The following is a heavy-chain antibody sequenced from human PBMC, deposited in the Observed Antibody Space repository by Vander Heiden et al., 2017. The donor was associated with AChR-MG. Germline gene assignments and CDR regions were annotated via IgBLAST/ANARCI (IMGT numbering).Heavy chain of an antibody. V-gene: IGHV4-59*01. CDR1: GGPISSYY. J-gene: IGHJ6*03. D-gene: IGHD5-18*01. CDR2: IYYSGST. CDR3: ARVKPQPLSRNYYYYMDV. Sequence: QVQLQESGPGLVKPSETLSLTCTVSGGPISSYYWSWLRQPPGKGLEWIGYIYYSGSTNYNPSLKSRVTISVDTSKNQFSLKLSSVTAADTAVYYCARVKPQPLSRNYYYYMDVWGKGTTVTVSS.